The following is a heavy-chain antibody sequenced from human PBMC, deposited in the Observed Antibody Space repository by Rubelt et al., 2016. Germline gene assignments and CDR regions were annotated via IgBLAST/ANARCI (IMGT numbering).Heavy chain of an antibody. CDR3: ARGDRASDY. J-gene: IGHJ4*02. Sequence: QVQLQQWGAGLLKPSETLSLTCAVYGGSFSGYYWSWIRQPPGKGLEWIGEINHSGSTNDNPSLTIRVTQSADSSKNQCSRKLRYVTASDTAVYYCARGDRASDYWGQGTLVTVSS. V-gene: IGHV4-34*01. CDR2: INHSGST. CDR1: GGSFSGYY.